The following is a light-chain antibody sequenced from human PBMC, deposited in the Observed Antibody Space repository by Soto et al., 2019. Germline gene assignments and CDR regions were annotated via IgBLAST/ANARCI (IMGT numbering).Light chain of an antibody. Sequence: EIVLTQSPGTLSLSPGERATLSCGASQSVTYSYLAWYQQKPGQAPRLLIYDESSRATGIPDRFSGSGSGTDFTLTISRLEPEDFAVYYCQLYGSSPYTFGQGTKLEIK. J-gene: IGKJ2*01. CDR1: QSVTYSY. CDR3: QLYGSSPYT. V-gene: IGKV3-20*01. CDR2: DES.